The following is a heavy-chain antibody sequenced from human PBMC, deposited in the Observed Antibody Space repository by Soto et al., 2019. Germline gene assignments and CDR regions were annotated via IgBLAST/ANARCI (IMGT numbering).Heavy chain of an antibody. CDR3: AKSGSSRWYGWFDP. Sequence: QITLKESGPALVKPTQTLTLTCIFSGFSLRTSGVGVGWIRQSPGKALEWLGFIYWNDDKRYSPSLKSRLTITKDTSKNQVVLTMTNMDPVDTATYYCAKSGSSRWYGWFDPWGQGTLVTVSS. J-gene: IGHJ5*02. D-gene: IGHD6-19*01. V-gene: IGHV2-5*01. CDR1: GFSLRTSGVG. CDR2: IYWNDDK.